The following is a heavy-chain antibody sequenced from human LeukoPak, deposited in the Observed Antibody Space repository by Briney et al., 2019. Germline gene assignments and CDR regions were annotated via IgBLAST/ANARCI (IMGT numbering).Heavy chain of an antibody. D-gene: IGHD2-8*02. J-gene: IGHJ4*02. CDR3: ARGVSTGVDYFDC. Sequence: GGSLRLSCAASGFIFRNYWMSWVRQAPGKGLEWVASIKKDGSEKYYLNSAKGRFTISRDNAKNSLYLQMNSLRADDTALYYCARGVSTGVDYFDCWGQGTLVTVSS. V-gene: IGHV3-7*01. CDR1: GFIFRNYW. CDR2: IKKDGSEK.